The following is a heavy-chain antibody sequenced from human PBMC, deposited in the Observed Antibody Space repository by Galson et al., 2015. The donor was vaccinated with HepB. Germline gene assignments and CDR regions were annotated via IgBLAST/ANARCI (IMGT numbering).Heavy chain of an antibody. Sequence: ASGGTFSSYAISWVRQAPGQGLEWMGGIIPIFGTANYAQKFQGRVTITADESTSTAYMELSSLRSEDTAVYYCAREASSGYYFGAFDIWGQGTMVTVSS. CDR2: IIPIFGTA. D-gene: IGHD3-22*01. J-gene: IGHJ3*02. CDR3: AREASSGYYFGAFDI. CDR1: GGTFSSYA. V-gene: IGHV1-69*01.